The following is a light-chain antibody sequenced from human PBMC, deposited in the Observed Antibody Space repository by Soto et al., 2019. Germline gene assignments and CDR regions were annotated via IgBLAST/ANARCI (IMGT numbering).Light chain of an antibody. CDR2: GNS. CDR3: SSFAGSNNFPYV. CDR1: SSNIGAGYD. V-gene: IGLV1-40*01. J-gene: IGLJ1*01. Sequence: QSVLTQPPSVSGAPGQRVTISCTGSSSNIGAGYDVHWYQQRPGTAPKLLIFGNSNRPSGVPDRFSGSKSGTSASLAITGLQAEDEGDYYCSSFAGSNNFPYVFGTGTKLTVL.